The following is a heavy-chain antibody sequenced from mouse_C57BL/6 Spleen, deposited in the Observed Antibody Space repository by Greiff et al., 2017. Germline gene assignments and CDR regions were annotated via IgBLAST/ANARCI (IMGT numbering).Heavy chain of an antibody. J-gene: IGHJ1*03. Sequence: QVQLQQPGAELVMPGASVKLSCKASGYTFTSYWMHWVKQRPGQGLEWIGEIDPSDSSTNYNQKFKGKSTLTVDKSSSTAYMQLSRLTSEDSAVYYCARGGMITTVRDVWGTGTTVTVSS. D-gene: IGHD1-1*01. CDR1: GYTFTSYW. CDR3: ARGGMITTVRDV. CDR2: IDPSDSST. V-gene: IGHV1-69*01.